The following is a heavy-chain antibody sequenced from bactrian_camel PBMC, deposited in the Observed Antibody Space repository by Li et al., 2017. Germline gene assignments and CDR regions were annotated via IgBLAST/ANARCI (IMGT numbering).Heavy chain of an antibody. CDR2: IDIDGRTV. V-gene: IGHV3S6*01. CDR1: GFTFSSVW. J-gene: IGHJ4*01. CDR3: YTGYSDSVY. Sequence: HVQLVESGGGLVQPGGSLRLSCAASGFTFSSVWVNWVRQAPGKGLAWVSAIDIDGRTVFYSPSVAGRFTVSRDNAKNTVFLQMNSLRSEDAGLYYCYTGYSDSVYWGQGTQVTVS. D-gene: IGHD2*01.